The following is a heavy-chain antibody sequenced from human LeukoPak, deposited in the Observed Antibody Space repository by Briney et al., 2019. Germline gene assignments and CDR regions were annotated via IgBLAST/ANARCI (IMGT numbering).Heavy chain of an antibody. CDR3: ARRVTMVRGVYYFDY. CDR2: IYPGDSDT. D-gene: IGHD3-10*01. Sequence: WESLKISCKGSGYSFTSYWIGWVRQMPGKGLEWMGIIYPGDSDTRYSPSFQGQVTISADKSISTAYLQWSSLKASDTAMYYCARRVTMVRGVYYFDYWGPGTLVTVSS. J-gene: IGHJ4*02. CDR1: GYSFTSYW. V-gene: IGHV5-51*01.